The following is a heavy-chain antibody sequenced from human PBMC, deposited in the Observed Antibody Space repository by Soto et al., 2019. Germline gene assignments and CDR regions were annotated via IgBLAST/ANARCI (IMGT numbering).Heavy chain of an antibody. CDR1: GYTFSDYY. Sequence: ASVKVSCKASGYTFSDYYIHWVRQAPGQGLEWMGWINPNSGGTKYAPKFQGGVTMTRDTSITTAYMELSRLRSGDTAVYYCAREPATAKPEGVDFWGQGTLVTVPQ. J-gene: IGHJ4*02. CDR3: AREPATAKPEGVDF. CDR2: INPNSGGT. D-gene: IGHD1-1*01. V-gene: IGHV1-2*02.